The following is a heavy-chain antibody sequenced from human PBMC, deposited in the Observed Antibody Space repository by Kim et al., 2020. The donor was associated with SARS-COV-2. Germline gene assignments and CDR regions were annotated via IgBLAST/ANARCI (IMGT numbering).Heavy chain of an antibody. V-gene: IGHV3-11*06. CDR3: ARDLNLAVAPGWGWFDP. D-gene: IGHD6-19*01. Sequence: VKRRFTISRDNAKNSLYLQMNSLRAEETAVYYCARDLNLAVAPGWGWFDPWGQGTLVTVSS. J-gene: IGHJ5*02.